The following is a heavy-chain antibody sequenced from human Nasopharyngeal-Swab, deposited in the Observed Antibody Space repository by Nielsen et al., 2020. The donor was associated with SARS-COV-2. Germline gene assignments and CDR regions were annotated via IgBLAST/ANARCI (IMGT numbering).Heavy chain of an antibody. CDR1: GGSISSGGYY. D-gene: IGHD3-3*01. V-gene: IGHV4-31*03. CDR3: ARDRAGVTIFGVVILDAFDI. CDR2: IYYSGST. Sequence: SETLSLTCTVSGGSISSGGYYWSWIRQHPGKGLEWIGYIYYSGSTYYNPSLKSRVTISVGTSKNQFSLKLSSVTAADTAVYYCARDRAGVTIFGVVILDAFDIWGQGTMVTVSS. J-gene: IGHJ3*02.